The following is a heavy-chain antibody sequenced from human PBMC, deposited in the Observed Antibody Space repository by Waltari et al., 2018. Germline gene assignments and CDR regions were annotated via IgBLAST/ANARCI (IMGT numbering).Heavy chain of an antibody. V-gene: IGHV4-39*07. CDR3: ARDNGDFWSGYHFDY. Sequence: QLQLLESGPGLVKPSETLSLTCTVSGGSISSSSYYWGWIRQPPGKGLEWIGSIYYSGSTYYNPSLKSRVTISVDTSKNQFSLKLSSVTAADTAVYYCARDNGDFWSGYHFDYWGQGTLVTVSS. CDR2: IYYSGST. J-gene: IGHJ4*02. CDR1: GGSISSSSYY. D-gene: IGHD3-3*01.